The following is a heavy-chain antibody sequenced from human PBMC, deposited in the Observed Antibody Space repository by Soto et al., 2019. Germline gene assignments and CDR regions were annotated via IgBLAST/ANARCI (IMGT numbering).Heavy chain of an antibody. Sequence: ESVGGVVQPGRSLRLSCAASGFTFSSYGMHWVRQAPGKGLEWVAVIWYDGSNKYYADSVKGRFTISRDHSKNTLYLQMNSLRAEDTAVYYCARDSDSRPYYYYYGMDVWGQGTTVTVSS. D-gene: IGHD2-21*01. CDR1: GFTFSSYG. V-gene: IGHV3-33*01. CDR2: IWYDGSNK. CDR3: ARDSDSRPYYYYYGMDV. J-gene: IGHJ6*02.